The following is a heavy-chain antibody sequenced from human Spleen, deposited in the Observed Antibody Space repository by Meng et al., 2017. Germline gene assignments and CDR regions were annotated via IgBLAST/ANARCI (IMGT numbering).Heavy chain of an antibody. J-gene: IGHJ4*02. CDR1: GDSVSSNSAA. CDR2: TYYRSKWYN. D-gene: IGHD3-16*01. CDR3: ARQEGAFDY. Sequence: HVQLRQSGPVLVKPSQTLSLACAISGDSVSSNSAAWNWLRQSPSRGLEWLGRTYYRSKWYNDYAVSVKSRITINPDTSKNQFSLQLNSVTPEDTAVYYCARQEGAFDYWGQGTLVTVSS. V-gene: IGHV6-1*01.